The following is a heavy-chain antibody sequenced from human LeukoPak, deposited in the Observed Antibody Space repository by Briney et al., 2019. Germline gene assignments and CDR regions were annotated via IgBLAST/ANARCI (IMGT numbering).Heavy chain of an antibody. J-gene: IGHJ3*02. V-gene: IGHV3-15*01. CDR2: IKSEVDDETT. D-gene: IGHD6-19*01. CDR3: AKDSGTSGWNDAFDI. CDR1: GFTFSSAW. Sequence: GGSLRLSCATSGFTFSSAWMSWVRQAPGKGLEWVGRIKSEVDDETTEYGAPVKGRFTISRDNSKNTLYVQMNSLRAEDTAVYYCAKDSGTSGWNDAFDIWGQGTMVTVSS.